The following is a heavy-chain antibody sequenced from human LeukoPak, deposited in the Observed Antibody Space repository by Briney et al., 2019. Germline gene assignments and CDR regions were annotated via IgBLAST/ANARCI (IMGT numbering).Heavy chain of an antibody. D-gene: IGHD3-3*01. CDR1: GLTFSSYW. CDR3: SWSGEAD. J-gene: IGHJ4*02. Sequence: GGSLRLSCAASGLTFSSYWMTWVRQAPGKGLEWVANIKKDGSEKSYVDSVKGRFTISRDNAKNSLYLQMNSLRAEDTAVYYCSWSGEADWGQGTLVIVSS. V-gene: IGHV3-7*01. CDR2: IKKDGSEK.